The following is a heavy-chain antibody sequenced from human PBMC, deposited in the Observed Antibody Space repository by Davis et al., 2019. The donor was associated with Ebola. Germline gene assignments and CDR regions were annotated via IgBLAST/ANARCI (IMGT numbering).Heavy chain of an antibody. V-gene: IGHV3-21*01. D-gene: IGHD2-15*01. CDR3: ARGAGWVDIVVVDAGVDY. Sequence: GGSLRLSCAASGFTFSSYSMNWVRQAPGKGLEWVSSISSSSYIYYADSVKGRFTISRDNAKNSLYLQMNSLRAEDTAVYYCARGAGWVDIVVVDAGVDYWGQGTLVTVSS. CDR2: ISSSSYI. J-gene: IGHJ4*02. CDR1: GFTFSSYS.